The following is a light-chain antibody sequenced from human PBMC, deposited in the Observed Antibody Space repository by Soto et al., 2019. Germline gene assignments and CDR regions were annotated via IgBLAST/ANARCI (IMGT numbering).Light chain of an antibody. CDR3: QKHGRSLSIT. CDR2: GAS. CDR1: QSVSSSY. J-gene: IGKJ5*01. Sequence: EIVLTQSPGTLSLSPGERATLSCRASQSVSSSYLAWYQQKPGQAPRLLIYGASSRATGIPDRFSGSGSGTDFTLTISRLEPEDFAVYYCQKHGRSLSITFAQGTRLAMK. V-gene: IGKV3-20*01.